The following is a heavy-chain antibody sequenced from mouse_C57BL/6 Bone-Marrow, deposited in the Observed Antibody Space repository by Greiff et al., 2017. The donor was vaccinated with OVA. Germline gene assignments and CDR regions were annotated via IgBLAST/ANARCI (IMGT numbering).Heavy chain of an antibody. D-gene: IGHD1-1*01. Sequence: EVKLMESGPGLVKPSQSLSLTCSVTGYSITSGYYWNWIRQFPGNKLEWMGYISYDGSNNYNPSLKNRISITRDTSKNQFFLKLNSVTTEDTATYYCARGPVNGSSYYYAMDYWGQGTSVTVSS. CDR1: GYSITSGYY. CDR2: ISYDGSN. CDR3: ARGPVNGSSYYYAMDY. V-gene: IGHV3-6*01. J-gene: IGHJ4*01.